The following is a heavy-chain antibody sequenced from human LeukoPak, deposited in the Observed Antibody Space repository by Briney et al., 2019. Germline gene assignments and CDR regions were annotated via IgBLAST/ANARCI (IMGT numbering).Heavy chain of an antibody. V-gene: IGHV1-2*02. Sequence: ASVKVSCKASGYTFTGYYMHWVRQAPGQGLEWMGWINPNSGGTNYAQKFQGRVTMTRDTSISTAYMELSRLRSDDTAVYYCARTQWEPRGAFDIWGQGTMVTVSS. D-gene: IGHD1-26*01. J-gene: IGHJ3*02. CDR3: ARTQWEPRGAFDI. CDR1: GYTFTGYY. CDR2: INPNSGGT.